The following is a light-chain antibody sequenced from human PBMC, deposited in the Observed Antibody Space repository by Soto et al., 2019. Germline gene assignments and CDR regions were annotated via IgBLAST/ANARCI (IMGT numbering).Light chain of an antibody. Sequence: QTVVTQEPLSSVSPGGTVTLTCGLSAGSVSSRYYPSWYQQTPGQTPRTLIYNTNTRSSGVPDRFSGSILGNKAALTITGAQADDESDYYCVLYMGNGISVFGGGTKLTVL. CDR1: AGSVSSRYY. CDR3: VLYMGNGISV. CDR2: NTN. J-gene: IGLJ2*01. V-gene: IGLV8-61*01.